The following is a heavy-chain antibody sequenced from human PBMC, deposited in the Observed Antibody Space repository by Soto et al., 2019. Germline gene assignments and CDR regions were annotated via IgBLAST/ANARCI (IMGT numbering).Heavy chain of an antibody. J-gene: IGHJ5*02. V-gene: IGHV4-59*01. CDR2: IYYSGST. CDR3: GRDRSIWFDP. Sequence: SETLSLTCTVSGGSISSYYWSWIRQPPGKGLEWIGYIYYSGSTNYNPSLKSRVTISVDTSKNQFSLELSSVTAADTAVYYCGRDRSIWFDPWGQGTLVTVSS. CDR1: GGSISSYY. D-gene: IGHD2-21*01.